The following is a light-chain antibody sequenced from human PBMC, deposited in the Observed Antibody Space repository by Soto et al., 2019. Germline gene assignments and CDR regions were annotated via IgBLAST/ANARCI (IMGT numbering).Light chain of an antibody. J-gene: IGKJ4*01. CDR2: GVS. Sequence: EIVMTQSPATLSVSPGEGATLSCRASQSVSTKVAWYQQKPGQAPRLLIYGVSARATGIPARFSGSGSGTEFTLTISSLQSYYFAFYYCQQYNDWPPVTCCGGTKVDI. CDR3: QQYNDWPPVT. V-gene: IGKV3D-15*01. CDR1: QSVSTK.